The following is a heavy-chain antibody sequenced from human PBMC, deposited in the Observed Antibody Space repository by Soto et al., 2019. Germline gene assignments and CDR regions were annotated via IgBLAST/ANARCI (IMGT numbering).Heavy chain of an antibody. Sequence: QVQLVESGGGLVKPGGSLTLSCTASGFALVDYMSWIRQAPGKGLESVSYISGSGAYTTYADSVRGRFTISRDNAKNSLYLQLNNLRAEDTAVYYGAGDYGNKGFDYWGQGTLVTVSS. V-gene: IGHV3-11*05. CDR1: GFALVDY. J-gene: IGHJ4*02. D-gene: IGHD3-16*01. CDR3: AGDYGNKGFDY. CDR2: ISGSGAYT.